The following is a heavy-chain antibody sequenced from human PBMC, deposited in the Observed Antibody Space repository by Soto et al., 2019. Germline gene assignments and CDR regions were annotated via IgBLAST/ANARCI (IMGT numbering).Heavy chain of an antibody. CDR3: ARGGLGLLRYFDWLLSPPDY. V-gene: IGHV1-3*01. J-gene: IGHJ4*02. Sequence: QVQLVQSGAEVKKPGASVKVSCKASGYTFTSYAMHWVRQAPGQRLEWMGWINAGNGNTKYSQKFQGRVTITRDTSASTAYMELSSLRSEDTAVYYCARGGLGLLRYFDWLLSPPDYWGQGTLVTVSS. D-gene: IGHD3-9*01. CDR1: GYTFTSYA. CDR2: INAGNGNT.